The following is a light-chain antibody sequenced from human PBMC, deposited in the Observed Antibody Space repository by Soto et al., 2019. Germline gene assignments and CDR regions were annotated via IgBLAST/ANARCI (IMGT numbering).Light chain of an antibody. CDR3: QQSNSSPPT. Sequence: DIQMTQSPSTLSASVGDSVTITCRASQNIRNWLAWYQQKPGKAPNLLIYDASSLKSGVPARFRGSGSGTDFTLTISSLQPEDFATYFCQQSNSSPPTFGGGTK. J-gene: IGKJ4*01. CDR1: QNIRNW. CDR2: DAS. V-gene: IGKV1-5*01.